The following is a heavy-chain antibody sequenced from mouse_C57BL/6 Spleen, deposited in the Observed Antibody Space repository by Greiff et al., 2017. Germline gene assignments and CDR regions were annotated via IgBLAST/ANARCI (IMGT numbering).Heavy chain of an antibody. D-gene: IGHD2-4*01. CDR2: IYPGDGDT. Sequence: QVQLQQSGPELVKPGASVKISCKASGYAFSISWMNWVKQRPGKGLEWIGRIYPGDGDTNYNGKFKGKATLTADKSSSTAYMQLSSLTSEDSAVYFCAGGLRWYFDVWGTGTTVTVSS. CDR1: GYAFSISW. J-gene: IGHJ1*03. CDR3: AGGLRWYFDV. V-gene: IGHV1-82*01.